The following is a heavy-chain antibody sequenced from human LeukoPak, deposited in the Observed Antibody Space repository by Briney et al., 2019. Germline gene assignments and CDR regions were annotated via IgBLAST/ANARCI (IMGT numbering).Heavy chain of an antibody. J-gene: IGHJ6*03. CDR2: IYTSGHI. D-gene: IGHD6-6*01. V-gene: IGHV4-4*07. CDR3: AREEVTRISSPPSYYYYMDV. CDR1: GASISSYY. Sequence: SETLSLTCTVSGASISSYYWTWMRQPAGKGLEWIGRIYTSGHINYNPSLKSRVTMSLDTPKNQFSLKLDSVTAADTAVYYCAREEVTRISSPPSYYYYMDVWGKGTTVTVSS.